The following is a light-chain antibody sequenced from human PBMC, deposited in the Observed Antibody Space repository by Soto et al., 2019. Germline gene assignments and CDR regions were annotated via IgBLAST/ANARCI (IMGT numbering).Light chain of an antibody. Sequence: DIVMTQSPDSLAVSLGERATINCESSQNILYSSNNKDYLAWYQQKPGQPPKLLIYWASTRESGVPDRFSGSGSGTDFSLTISSLQAEDVAVYYCQQYYRTPLTFGQGTKVEIK. CDR3: QQYYRTPLT. CDR1: QNILYSSNNKDY. V-gene: IGKV4-1*01. J-gene: IGKJ1*01. CDR2: WAS.